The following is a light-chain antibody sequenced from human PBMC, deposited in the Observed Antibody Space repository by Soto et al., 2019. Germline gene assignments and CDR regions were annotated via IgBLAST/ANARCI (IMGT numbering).Light chain of an antibody. CDR2: AAT. J-gene: IGKJ4*01. CDR3: QQSYSTPLT. CDR1: QRINSY. V-gene: IGKV1-39*01. Sequence: DIQMTQSPSSLSASVGDRVTITCRASQRINSYVNWYQQKPGKAPKLLISAATSLESGVPSRFSGSGSGTDFTLTISRLQPEDFVTYYCQQSYSTPLTFGGGTKVDIK.